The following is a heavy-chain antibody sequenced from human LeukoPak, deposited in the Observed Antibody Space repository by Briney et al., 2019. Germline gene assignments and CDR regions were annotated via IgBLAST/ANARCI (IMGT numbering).Heavy chain of an antibody. Sequence: PGGSLRLSCAASGFTFSTSWMSWVRQAPGKGLEWVANIKQDGSEKYYVDSVKGRFTISRDNAKNSLYLQMNSLRAEDTAVYYCARGTWGSTYYLDYWGQGTLVTVSS. D-gene: IGHD7-27*01. CDR1: GFTFSTSW. V-gene: IGHV3-7*01. J-gene: IGHJ4*02. CDR2: IKQDGSEK. CDR3: ARGTWGSTYYLDY.